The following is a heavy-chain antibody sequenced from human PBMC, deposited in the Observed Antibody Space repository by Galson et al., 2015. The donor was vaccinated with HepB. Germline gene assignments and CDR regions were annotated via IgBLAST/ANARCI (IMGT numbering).Heavy chain of an antibody. J-gene: IGHJ5*02. D-gene: IGHD5-18*01. CDR2: IYYSGST. V-gene: IGHV4-59*08. CDR1: GGSISSYY. Sequence: LSLTCTVSGGSISSYYWSWIRQPPGKGLEWIGYIYYSGSTNYNPSLKSRVTISVDTSKNQFSLKLSSVTAADTAAYYCARQLGDTAMVTVSNFEGWFDPWGQGTLVTVSS. CDR3: ARQLGDTAMVTVSNFEGWFDP.